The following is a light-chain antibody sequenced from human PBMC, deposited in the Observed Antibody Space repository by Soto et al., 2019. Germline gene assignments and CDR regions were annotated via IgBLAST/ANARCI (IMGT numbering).Light chain of an antibody. Sequence: QSVLTQPASVSGSPGQSITISCTGTSSDIGGYNYVSWYQQHPGKAPKLIIHDATDRPSGVSYRFSGSKSGNTASLTISGLQAEDEADYYCISYTSASLYVFGTGTKVTVL. J-gene: IGLJ1*01. V-gene: IGLV2-14*03. CDR2: DAT. CDR1: SSDIGGYNY. CDR3: ISYTSASLYV.